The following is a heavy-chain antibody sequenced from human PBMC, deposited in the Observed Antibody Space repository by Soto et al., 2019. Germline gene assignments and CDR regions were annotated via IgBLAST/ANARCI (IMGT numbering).Heavy chain of an antibody. Sequence: ASVKVSCKASGGTFSSYAISWVRQAPGQGLEWMGGIIPIFGTANYAQKFQGRVTITADESTSTAYMELSSLRSEDTAVYYCARVVSGYSYGYNYYYYGMDVWGQGTTVTVSS. V-gene: IGHV1-69*13. CDR2: IIPIFGTA. CDR3: ARVVSGYSYGYNYYYYGMDV. CDR1: GGTFSSYA. D-gene: IGHD5-18*01. J-gene: IGHJ6*02.